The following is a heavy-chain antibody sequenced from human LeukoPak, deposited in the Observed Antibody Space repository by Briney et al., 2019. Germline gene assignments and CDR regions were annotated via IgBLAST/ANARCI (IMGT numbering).Heavy chain of an antibody. V-gene: IGHV4-39*01. J-gene: IGHJ4*02. CDR3: ARTPDYGQTFDY. Sequence: PSETLSLTCTVSGYSISSSSYYWGWIRQPPGKGLEWIGSIYYSGSTYYNPSLKSRVTISVDTSKNQFSLKLSSVTAADTAVCYCARTPDYGQTFDYWGQGTLVTVSS. D-gene: IGHD4-17*01. CDR2: IYYSGST. CDR1: GYSISSSSYY.